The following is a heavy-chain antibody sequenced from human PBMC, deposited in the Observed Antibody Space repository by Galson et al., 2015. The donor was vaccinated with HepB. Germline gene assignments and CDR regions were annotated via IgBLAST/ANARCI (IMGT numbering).Heavy chain of an antibody. D-gene: IGHD2-2*01. CDR2: ISSNGGST. CDR1: GFTFSSYA. CDR3: VNSGCSSTSCSSLYMDV. J-gene: IGHJ6*03. Sequence: SLRLSCAASGFTFSSYAMHWVRQAPGKGLEYVSAISSNGGSTYYADSVKGRFTISRDNSKNTLYLQMSSLRAEDTAVYYCVNSGCSSTSCSSLYMDVWGKGTTVTVSS. V-gene: IGHV3-64D*06.